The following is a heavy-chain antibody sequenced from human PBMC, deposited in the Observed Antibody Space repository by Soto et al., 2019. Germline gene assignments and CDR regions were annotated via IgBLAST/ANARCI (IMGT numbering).Heavy chain of an antibody. J-gene: IGHJ5*02. V-gene: IGHV3-7*01. Sequence: GGSLRLSCAASEFTFRSYWMTWVLQAPGKGLEWVANIEQDGSEKNYVDSVKGRFTISRDNAKNSLYLQMNSLRVEDTAVYFCARGTAADPWGQGTLVTVSS. D-gene: IGHD2-21*02. CDR1: EFTFRSYW. CDR3: ARGTAADP. CDR2: IEQDGSEK.